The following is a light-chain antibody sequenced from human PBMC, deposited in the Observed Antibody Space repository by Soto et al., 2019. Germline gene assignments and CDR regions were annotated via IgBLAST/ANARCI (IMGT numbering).Light chain of an antibody. Sequence: DIQMTQSPSTLSASVGDRVTITCRASQSISGWLAWYQQRPGKAPKLLIYDASSLESGVPSRFSGSGSGTDFPPTIGGLQPDDVATYYCQQYSGSSLFTFGPGTIVDIK. J-gene: IGKJ3*01. CDR1: QSISGW. CDR2: DAS. V-gene: IGKV1-5*01. CDR3: QQYSGSSLFT.